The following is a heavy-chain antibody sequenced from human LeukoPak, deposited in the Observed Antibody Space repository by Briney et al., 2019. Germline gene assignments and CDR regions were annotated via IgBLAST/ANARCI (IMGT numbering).Heavy chain of an antibody. CDR3: ARLVGTYCSSTTCYARSYFDY. CDR2: ISGSGST. D-gene: IGHD2-2*01. J-gene: IGHJ4*02. CDR1: GDSISYFY. Sequence: SETLSLTCSVSGDSISYFYWSWIRQAAGKGLEWIGRISGSGSTDYNASLKSRVTMSVDTSKNQLSLKVISVTAADTAVYYCARLVGTYCSSTTCYARSYFDYWGQGTLVTVSS. V-gene: IGHV4-4*07.